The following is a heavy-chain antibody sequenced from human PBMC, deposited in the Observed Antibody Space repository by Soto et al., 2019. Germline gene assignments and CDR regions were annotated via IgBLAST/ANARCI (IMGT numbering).Heavy chain of an antibody. D-gene: IGHD1-7*01. Sequence: SVKVSCKASGGTFSSYAISWVRQAPGQGLEWMGGIIPIFGTANYAQKFQGRVTITADKSTSTAYMELSSLRSEDTAVYYCARGGNWNYERSDYWGQGTLVTVSS. CDR1: GGTFSSYA. J-gene: IGHJ4*02. CDR3: ARGGNWNYERSDY. V-gene: IGHV1-69*06. CDR2: IIPIFGTA.